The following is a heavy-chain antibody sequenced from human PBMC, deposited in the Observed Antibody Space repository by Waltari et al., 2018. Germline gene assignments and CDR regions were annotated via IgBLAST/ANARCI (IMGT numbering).Heavy chain of an antibody. CDR2: ISSSSSYI. Sequence: EVQLVESGGGLVKPGGSLRLSCAASGFTFSSSSMNWVRQAPGKGLEWVSSISSSSSYIYYADSVKGRFTISRDNAKNSLYLQMNSLRAEDTAVYYCARQVAVAGPYFDYWGQGTLVTVSS. V-gene: IGHV3-21*01. D-gene: IGHD6-19*01. CDR3: ARQVAVAGPYFDY. J-gene: IGHJ4*02. CDR1: GFTFSSSS.